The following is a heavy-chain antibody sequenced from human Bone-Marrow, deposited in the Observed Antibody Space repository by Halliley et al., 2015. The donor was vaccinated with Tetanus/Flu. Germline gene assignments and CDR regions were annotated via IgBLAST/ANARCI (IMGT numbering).Heavy chain of an antibody. CDR3: ARWQN. CDR2: INGDGSRT. J-gene: IGHJ4*02. Sequence: RPAPGKGLVWVSRINGDGSRTDYADSVRGRFTISRDNAKNTLYLQMNSLRAEDTAVYYCARWQNWGQGTLVTVSS. D-gene: IGHD5-12*01. V-gene: IGHV3-74*01.